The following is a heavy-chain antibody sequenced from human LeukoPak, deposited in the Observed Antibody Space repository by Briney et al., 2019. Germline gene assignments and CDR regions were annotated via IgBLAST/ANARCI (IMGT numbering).Heavy chain of an antibody. J-gene: IGHJ3*02. CDR2: SYYSGST. CDR1: GGSISSGGYY. V-gene: IGHV4-31*02. D-gene: IGHD4-17*01. CDR3: AKNDYGDYESAFDI. Sequence: PSETLSLTCTVSGGSISSGGYYWSWIRQHPGKGLEWIGYSYYSGSTNYNPSLKSRVTISLDTSKNQFSLKLTSVTAADTAVYYCAKNDYGDYESAFDIWGQGTMVTVSS.